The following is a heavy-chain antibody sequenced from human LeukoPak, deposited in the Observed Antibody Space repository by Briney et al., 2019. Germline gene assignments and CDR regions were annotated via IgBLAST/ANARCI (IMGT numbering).Heavy chain of an antibody. CDR1: GGSISSSSYY. D-gene: IGHD6-6*01. J-gene: IGHJ4*02. CDR3: ARLPSQRRIAARPGIYYFDY. Sequence: SETLSLTCTVSGGSISSSSYYWGWLRQPPGKGLEWIGSIYYSGSTYYNPSLKSRVTISVDTSKNQFSLKLSSVTAADTAVYYCARLPSQRRIAARPGIYYFDYWGQGTLVTVSS. V-gene: IGHV4-39*01. CDR2: IYYSGST.